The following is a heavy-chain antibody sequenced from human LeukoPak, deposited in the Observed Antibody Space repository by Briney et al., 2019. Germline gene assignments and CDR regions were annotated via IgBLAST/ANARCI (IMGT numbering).Heavy chain of an antibody. V-gene: IGHV5-51*01. D-gene: IGHD6-13*01. CDR1: GYSFTTYW. CDR3: ARHLVVGSWVDY. Sequence: GESLKISRKGSGYSFTTYWIGWVRQMPGKGLEWMGIIYPGDSDTTYSPSFQGQVIMSVDKSISTAYLQWSSLKASDTAMYYCARHLVVGSWVDYWGQGTLVTVSS. J-gene: IGHJ4*02. CDR2: IYPGDSDT.